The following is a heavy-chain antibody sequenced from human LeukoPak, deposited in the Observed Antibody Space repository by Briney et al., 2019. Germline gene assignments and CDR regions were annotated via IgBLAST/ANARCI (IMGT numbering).Heavy chain of an antibody. J-gene: IGHJ3*02. CDR3: ARDRLPGYSSSWSPNDAFDI. V-gene: IGHV1-18*01. CDR1: GYTFTSYG. D-gene: IGHD6-13*01. Sequence: ASVKVSCKASGYTFTSYGISWVRQAPGQGLEWMGWISAYNGNTNYAQKLQGRVTMTTDTSTSTAYMELRSLRSDDTAVYYCARDRLPGYSSSWSPNDAFDIWGQGTMVTVSS. CDR2: ISAYNGNT.